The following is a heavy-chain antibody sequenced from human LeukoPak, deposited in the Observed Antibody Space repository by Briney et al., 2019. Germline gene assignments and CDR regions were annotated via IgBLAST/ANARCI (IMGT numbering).Heavy chain of an antibody. V-gene: IGHV3-48*01. CDR2: ISSSSSTI. D-gene: IGHD6-13*01. CDR3: AKSFGYSRSWFDY. Sequence: PGGSLRLSCAASGFTFSSYSMIWVRQAPGKGLEWVSYISSSSSTIYYADSVKGRFTISRDNAKNSLYLQMNSLRAEDTAVYYCAKSFGYSRSWFDYWGQGTLVTVSS. J-gene: IGHJ4*02. CDR1: GFTFSSYS.